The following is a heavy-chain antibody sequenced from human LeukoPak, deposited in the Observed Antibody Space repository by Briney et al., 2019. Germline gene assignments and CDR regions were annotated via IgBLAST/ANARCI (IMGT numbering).Heavy chain of an antibody. CDR3: ARESTLTSCYYY. Sequence: ASVKVSCKASGYTFSGYSMHWVRQAPGQGLEWMGWINPNSGGTNYAQKFQGRVTMTRDTSISTAYMELSRLGSDDTAVYYCARESTLTSCYYYRGQRTLVTVSS. CDR1: GYTFSGYS. D-gene: IGHD2-15*01. CDR2: INPNSGGT. V-gene: IGHV1-2*02. J-gene: IGHJ4*02.